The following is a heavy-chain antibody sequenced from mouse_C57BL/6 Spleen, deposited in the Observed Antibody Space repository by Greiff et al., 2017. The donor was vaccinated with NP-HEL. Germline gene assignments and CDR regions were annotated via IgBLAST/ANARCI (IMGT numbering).Heavy chain of an antibody. D-gene: IGHD1-1*01. J-gene: IGHJ1*03. CDR1: GFNIKDYY. Sequence: EVQLQQSGAELVRPGASVKLSCTASGFNIKDYYMHWVKQRPEQGLEWIGRIDPEDGDTEYAPKFQGKATMTADTSSNTAYLQRSSLTSEDTAVYYCTSFYCYGSSHWYFDVWGTGTTVTVSS. V-gene: IGHV14-1*01. CDR3: TSFYCYGSSHWYFDV. CDR2: IDPEDGDT.